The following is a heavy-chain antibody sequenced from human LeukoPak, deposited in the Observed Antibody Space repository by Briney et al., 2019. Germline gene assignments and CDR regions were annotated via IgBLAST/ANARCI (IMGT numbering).Heavy chain of an antibody. CDR3: TTYGSGRKFDY. Sequence: GGSLRLSCVASGFTFSSYEMNWVRQAPGKGLEWVSAISGSGGSTYYADSVKGRFTISRDNSKNTLYLQMNSLKSEDTAVYYCTTYGSGRKFDYWGQGILVTVSS. V-gene: IGHV3-23*01. CDR1: GFTFSSYE. D-gene: IGHD3-10*01. CDR2: ISGSGGST. J-gene: IGHJ4*02.